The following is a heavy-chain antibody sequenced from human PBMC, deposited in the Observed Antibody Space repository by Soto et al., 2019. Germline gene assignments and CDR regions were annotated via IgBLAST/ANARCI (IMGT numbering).Heavy chain of an antibody. V-gene: IGHV3-15*07. CDR3: TTGGIAAAGREYYYYYYGMDV. J-gene: IGHJ6*02. CDR1: GFTFSNAW. CDR2: IKSKTDGGTT. D-gene: IGHD6-13*01. Sequence: GGSLRLSCAASGFTFSNAWMNWVRQAPGKGLEWVGRIKSKTDGGTTDYAAPVKGRFTISRDDSKNTLYLQMNSLKTEDTAVYYCTTGGIAAAGREYYYYYYGMDVWGQGTTVTVSS.